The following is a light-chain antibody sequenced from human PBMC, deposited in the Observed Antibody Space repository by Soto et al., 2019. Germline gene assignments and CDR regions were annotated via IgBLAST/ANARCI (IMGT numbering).Light chain of an antibody. J-gene: IGLJ1*01. CDR1: SIDVGSYNL. V-gene: IGLV2-23*02. CDR3: CSYASSVYV. CDR2: EVI. Sequence: QSVLTQPASVSGSPGQSITISCPGTSIDVGSYNLVSWYQHHPGKAPKLMIYEVIKRPSGVSNRFSGSKSGNTAFLTISGLQAEDEADYYCCSYASSVYVFGTGTKVTVL.